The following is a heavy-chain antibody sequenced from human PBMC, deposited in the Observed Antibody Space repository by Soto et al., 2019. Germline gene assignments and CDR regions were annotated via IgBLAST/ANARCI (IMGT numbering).Heavy chain of an antibody. D-gene: IGHD3-16*01. V-gene: IGHV4-61*08. CDR3: ARTVYYNVWGSHPFDY. Sequence: SETLSLTCTVSDASVSSGDYYWSWIRQPPGKGLEWIGYIYYTGITNYNTSLKSRVTISVDTSKNQFTMRLNSVTAADTAVYYCARTVYYNVWGSHPFDYLGPGTLVTVSS. CDR2: IYYTGIT. CDR1: DASVSSGDYY. J-gene: IGHJ4*02.